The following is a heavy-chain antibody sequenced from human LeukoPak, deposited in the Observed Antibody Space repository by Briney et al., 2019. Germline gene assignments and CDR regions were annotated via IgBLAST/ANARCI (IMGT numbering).Heavy chain of an antibody. CDR3: AKAGDGSGWYRGGYYFDY. J-gene: IGHJ4*02. CDR2: ISGSGGST. Sequence: GSLRLSCAASGFTFNSYAMTWVRQAPGKGLEWVSAISGSGGSTYYADSVKGRFTISRDNSKNTLYLQMNSLRAEDTAVYYCAKAGDGSGWYRGGYYFDYWGQGTLVTVSS. V-gene: IGHV3-23*01. CDR1: GFTFNSYA. D-gene: IGHD6-19*01.